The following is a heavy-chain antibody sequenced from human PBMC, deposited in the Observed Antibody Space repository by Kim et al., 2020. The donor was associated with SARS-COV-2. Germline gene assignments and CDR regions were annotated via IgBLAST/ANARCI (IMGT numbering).Heavy chain of an antibody. Sequence: GGSLRLSCAASGFTFSSYAMSWVRQAPGKGLEWVSLISGSGGATYYADSVKGRFTISRDNSKNTLYLQMNSLRADDTAAYYCAKLSAVQRSPIDYWGQGTLVTVSS. J-gene: IGHJ4*02. CDR3: AKLSAVQRSPIDY. CDR2: ISGSGGAT. V-gene: IGHV3-23*01. CDR1: GFTFSSYA. D-gene: IGHD3-10*01.